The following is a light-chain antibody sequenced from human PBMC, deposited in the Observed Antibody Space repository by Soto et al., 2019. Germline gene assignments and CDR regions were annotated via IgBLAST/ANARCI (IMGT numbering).Light chain of an antibody. CDR1: SSDVGGYNY. J-gene: IGLJ1*01. CDR2: EVS. CDR3: SSYAGSDNIYV. Sequence: QSALTQPPSASGSPGQSVTISCTGTSSDVGGYNYVSWYQQHPGKAPKLMIYEVSERPSGVPQRFSGSKSGNTASLTVSGLQAEDEADYYCSSYAGSDNIYVFGTGTQLTVL. V-gene: IGLV2-8*01.